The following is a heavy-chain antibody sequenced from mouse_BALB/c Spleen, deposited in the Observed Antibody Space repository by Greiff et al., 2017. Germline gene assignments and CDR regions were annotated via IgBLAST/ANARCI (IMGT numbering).Heavy chain of an antibody. CDR1: GFDFSRYW. Sequence: EGQLVESGGGLVQPGGSLKLSCAASGFDFSRYWMSWVRQAPGKGLEWIGEINPDSSTINYTPSLKDKFIISRDNAKNTLYLQMSKVRSEDTALYYCARLLMGYYAMDYWGQGTSVTVSS. CDR2: INPDSSTI. D-gene: IGHD2-3*01. V-gene: IGHV4-1*02. J-gene: IGHJ4*01. CDR3: ARLLMGYYAMDY.